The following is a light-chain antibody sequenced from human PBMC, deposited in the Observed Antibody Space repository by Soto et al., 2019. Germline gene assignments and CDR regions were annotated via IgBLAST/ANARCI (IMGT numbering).Light chain of an antibody. V-gene: IGLV2-14*01. CDR2: EVS. Sequence: ALTQPASVSGSPGQSITISCTGTSSDVGGYNYVSWYQQHPGKAPKLMIYEVSNRPSGGSNRFSGSKSGNTAYLSISGLQAEDEADYYCSSYTSSSTLVFGGGTKLTVL. CDR3: SSYTSSSTLV. CDR1: SSDVGGYNY. J-gene: IGLJ2*01.